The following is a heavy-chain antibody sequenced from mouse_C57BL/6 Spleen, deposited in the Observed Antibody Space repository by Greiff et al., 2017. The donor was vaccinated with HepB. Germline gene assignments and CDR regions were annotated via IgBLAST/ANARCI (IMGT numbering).Heavy chain of an antibody. D-gene: IGHD2-5*01. CDR2: IYPRDGST. CDR1: GYTFTSYD. J-gene: IGHJ3*01. V-gene: IGHV1-85*01. Sequence: VMLVESGPELVKPGASVKLSCKASGYTFTSYDINWVKQRPGQGLEWIGWIYPRDGSTKYNEKFKGKATLTVDTSSSTAYMELHSLTSEDSAVYFCARGSNYVGFAYWGQGTLVTVSA. CDR3: ARGSNYVGFAY.